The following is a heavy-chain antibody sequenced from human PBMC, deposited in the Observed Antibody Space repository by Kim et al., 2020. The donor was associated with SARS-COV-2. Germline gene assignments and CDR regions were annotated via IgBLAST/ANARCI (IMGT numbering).Heavy chain of an antibody. V-gene: IGHV4-39*01. J-gene: IGHJ1*01. CDR3: ARSPGYSSSWYPYFQH. Sequence: SLKSRVTISVDTSKNQFSLKLSSVTAADTAVYYCARSPGYSSSWYPYFQHWGQGTLVTVSS. D-gene: IGHD6-13*01.